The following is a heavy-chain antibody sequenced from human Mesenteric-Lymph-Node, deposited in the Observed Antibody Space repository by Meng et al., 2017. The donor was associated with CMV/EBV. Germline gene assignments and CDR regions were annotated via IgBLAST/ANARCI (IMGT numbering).Heavy chain of an antibody. CDR2: TYYRSRWFN. J-gene: IGHJ4*02. Sequence: SCAISGDSVSGNSVVWNWIRQSPSRGLEWLGRTYYRSRWFNDYAISVKSRIIINPDTSKNQVSLELHSVTPEDTAVYYCSRDVRNDYGDYWGQGTLVTVSS. CDR1: GDSVSGNSVV. CDR3: SRDVRNDYGDY. V-gene: IGHV6-1*01.